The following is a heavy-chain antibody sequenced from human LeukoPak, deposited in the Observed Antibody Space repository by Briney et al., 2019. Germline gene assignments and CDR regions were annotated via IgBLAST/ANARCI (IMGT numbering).Heavy chain of an antibody. J-gene: IGHJ5*02. CDR2: ISSSGSHI. V-gene: IGHV3-21*01. Sequence: PGGSLRLSCAASGFSFSGHSMTWVRQAPGKGLEWVSSISSSGSHIYYADSVKGRFTISRDNARNSLSLQMNSLRADDTAVYYCARDPDYSGPWGQGTLVTVSS. CDR1: GFSFSGHS. CDR3: ARDPDYSGP. D-gene: IGHD4-11*01.